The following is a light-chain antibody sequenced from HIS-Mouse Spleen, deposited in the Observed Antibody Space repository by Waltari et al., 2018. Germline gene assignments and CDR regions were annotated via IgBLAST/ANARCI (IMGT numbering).Light chain of an antibody. CDR3: QVWDSSSDHPYV. CDR1: NIGSKS. J-gene: IGLJ1*01. Sequence: SYVLTQPPSVSVAPGKTARITCGGNNIGSKSVHWYQQKPGQAPVRVVYDDSDRPSGLAGRFSGSNSGNTATLTSSRVEAGDEADYFCQVWDSSSDHPYVFGTGTKVTVL. CDR2: DDS. V-gene: IGLV3-21*03.